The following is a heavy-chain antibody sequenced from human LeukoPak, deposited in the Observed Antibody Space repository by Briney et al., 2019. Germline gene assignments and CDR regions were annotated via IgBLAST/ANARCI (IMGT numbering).Heavy chain of an antibody. Sequence: GGSLRLSCAASGFTFSSFGMHWVRQAPGKGLKWVALISSDGSNKYYADSVKGRLSISRDNSRNTLYLRMNSLRAEDTAIYCCTRIGYGSSWSGDYWGQGTLVTVSS. CDR2: ISSDGSNK. CDR1: GFTFSSFG. CDR3: TRIGYGSSWSGDY. V-gene: IGHV3-30-3*01. D-gene: IGHD6-13*01. J-gene: IGHJ4*02.